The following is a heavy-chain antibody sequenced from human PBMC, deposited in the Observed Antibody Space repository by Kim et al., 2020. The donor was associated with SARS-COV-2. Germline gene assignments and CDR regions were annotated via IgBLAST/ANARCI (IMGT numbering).Heavy chain of an antibody. V-gene: IGHV4-39*07. CDR3: ARDQWLRSPHYYYGMDV. Sequence: LKSQVTISVDTSKNQFSLKLSSVTAADTAVYYCARDQWLRSPHYYYGMDVWGQGTTVTVSS. J-gene: IGHJ6*02. D-gene: IGHD5-12*01.